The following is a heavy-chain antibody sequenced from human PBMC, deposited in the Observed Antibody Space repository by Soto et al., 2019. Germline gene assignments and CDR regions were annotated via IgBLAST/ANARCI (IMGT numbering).Heavy chain of an antibody. J-gene: IGHJ4*02. CDR2: IYYSGST. V-gene: IGHV4-59*01. Sequence: SETLSLTCTVSGGSISSYYWSRIRQPPGKGLEWIGYIYYSGSTNYNPSLKSRVTISVDTSKNQFSLKLSSVTAADTAVYYCARSRGGYFDYWGQGTLVTVSS. CDR1: GGSISSYY. D-gene: IGHD3-16*01. CDR3: ARSRGGYFDY.